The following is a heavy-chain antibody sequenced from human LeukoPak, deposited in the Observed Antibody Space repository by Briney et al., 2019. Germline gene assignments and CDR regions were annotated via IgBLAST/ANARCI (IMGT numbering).Heavy chain of an antibody. J-gene: IGHJ4*02. CDR1: GFTFSGYE. D-gene: IGHD3-10*01. Sequence: GGSLRLSCAASGFTFSGYEMNWVRQAPGKGLEWVSYISRSGRTIYDADSVKGRFTISRDNAKNSLYLQMNSLRAEDTAVYYCATEGYGSGTYPFDYWGQGTLVTVSS. CDR2: ISRSGRTI. V-gene: IGHV3-48*03. CDR3: ATEGYGSGTYPFDY.